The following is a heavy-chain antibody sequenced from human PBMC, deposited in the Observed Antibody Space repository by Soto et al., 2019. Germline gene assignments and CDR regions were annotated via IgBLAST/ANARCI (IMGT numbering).Heavy chain of an antibody. Sequence: SETLSLTCHVSGVPIDQYYWTWIRQSPGRGLEWIGYILHRGGTNYNPSLKSRVTISADVSESLVSLTMTSVTDADTAHYYCARGPRSGSSFIRGLYFNYWGQGTLVTVSS. CDR1: GVPIDQYY. J-gene: IGHJ4*02. V-gene: IGHV4-59*01. D-gene: IGHD6-13*01. CDR2: ILHRGGT. CDR3: ARGPRSGSSFIRGLYFNY.